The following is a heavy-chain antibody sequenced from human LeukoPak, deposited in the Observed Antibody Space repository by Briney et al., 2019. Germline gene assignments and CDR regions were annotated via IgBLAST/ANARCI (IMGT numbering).Heavy chain of an antibody. CDR1: GFTFSSYA. CDR2: ISAGGGGT. J-gene: IGHJ3*02. V-gene: IGHV3-23*01. CDR3: AKTEWINEIEWLNDAFDI. Sequence: GGSLRLSCAASGFTFSSYAMSWVRQAPGRGLEWVSAISAGGGGTYYADSVKGRFTLSRDNSKSTLYLQLNSLRAGDTAVYYCAKTEWINEIEWLNDAFDIWGQGTMVTVSS. D-gene: IGHD3-3*01.